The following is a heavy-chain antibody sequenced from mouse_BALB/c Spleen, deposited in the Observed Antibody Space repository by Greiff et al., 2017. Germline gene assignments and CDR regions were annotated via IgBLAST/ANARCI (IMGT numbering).Heavy chain of an antibody. D-gene: IGHD2-10*02. CDR2: IYPGNVNT. V-gene: IGHV1S56*01. CDR1: GYTFTSYY. J-gene: IGHJ4*01. CDR3: AREGYGNYVAMDY. Sequence: VQRVESGPELVKPGASVRISCKASGYTFTSYYIHWVKQRPGQGLEWIGWIYPGNVNTKYNEKFKGKATLTADKSSSTAYMQLSSLTSEDSAVYFCAREGYGNYVAMDYWGQGTSVTVSS.